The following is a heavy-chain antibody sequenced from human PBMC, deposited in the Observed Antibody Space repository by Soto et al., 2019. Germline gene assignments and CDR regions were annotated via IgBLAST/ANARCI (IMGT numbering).Heavy chain of an antibody. J-gene: IGHJ6*02. CDR2: VNPNSGGT. V-gene: IGHV1-2*02. D-gene: IGHD5-18*01. CDR1: GYTFTGYY. CDR3: ARGLWFPSYYYYGMDV. Sequence: ASVKVSCKASGYTFTGYYMHWVRQAPGQGLEWMGWVNPNSGGTNYAQKFQGRVTMTRDTSISTAYMELSRLRSDDTAVYYCARGLWFPSYYYYGMDVWGQGTTVTVSS.